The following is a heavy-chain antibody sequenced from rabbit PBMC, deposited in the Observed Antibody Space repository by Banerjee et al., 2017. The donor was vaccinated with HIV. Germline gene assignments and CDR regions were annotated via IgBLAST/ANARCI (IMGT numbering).Heavy chain of an antibody. V-gene: IGHV1S40*01. CDR3: ARQAGSIGYALNL. D-gene: IGHD6-1*01. J-gene: IGHJ4*01. CDR2: IYAGGIGRT. Sequence: QSLVEYGGDLVQPEGSLTLTCKASGLDFSTTNYICWVRQAPGEGLEWIACIYAGGIGRTYYASWAKGRFTISKTSSTTVTLQMTSLTAADTATYFCARQAGSIGYALNLWGQGTLVTVS. CDR1: GLDFSTTNY.